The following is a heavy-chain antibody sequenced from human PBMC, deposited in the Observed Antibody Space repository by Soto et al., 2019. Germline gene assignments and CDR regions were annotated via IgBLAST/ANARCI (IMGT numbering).Heavy chain of an antibody. Sequence: QVQLVQSGAEVKKPGSSVKVSCKASGGTFNVYTIIWVRQAPGPGLEWMGRIIPMLAITNYAQRFQGRVTLTADTSTTPAYIELSSLTSEDTAVYYCALGSWSGETFDIWGQGTLVTVSS. CDR3: ALGSWSGETFDI. V-gene: IGHV1-69*02. CDR1: GGTFNVYT. CDR2: IIPMLAIT. J-gene: IGHJ3*02. D-gene: IGHD6-13*01.